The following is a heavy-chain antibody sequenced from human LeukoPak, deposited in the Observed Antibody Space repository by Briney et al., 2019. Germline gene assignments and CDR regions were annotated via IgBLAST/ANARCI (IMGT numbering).Heavy chain of an antibody. CDR3: ARTYCDSTTCYRFDY. CDR1: GGSISSGGYY. Sequence: SQTLSLTCTVSGGSISSGGYYWNWIRQPAGKGLEWIGRIQTSGSTNYSPSLNSRVTISVDTSENQFSLELRSVTAADAAVYYCARTYCDSTTCYRFDYWGQGTLVTVSS. CDR2: IQTSGST. V-gene: IGHV4-61*02. D-gene: IGHD2-2*01. J-gene: IGHJ4*02.